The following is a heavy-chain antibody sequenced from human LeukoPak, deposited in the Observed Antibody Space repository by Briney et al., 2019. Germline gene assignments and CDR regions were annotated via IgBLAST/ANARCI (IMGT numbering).Heavy chain of an antibody. D-gene: IGHD3-10*01. CDR2: INPNSGGT. Sequence: ASVKVSCKASGYTFTGYYMHWVRQAPGQGLEWMGWINPNSGGTNYAQKFQGRVTMTRDTSISTAYMELSRLRSEDTAVYYCARGQDYYGSGRYIDYWGQGTLVTVSS. V-gene: IGHV1-2*02. CDR1: GYTFTGYY. CDR3: ARGQDYYGSGRYIDY. J-gene: IGHJ4*02.